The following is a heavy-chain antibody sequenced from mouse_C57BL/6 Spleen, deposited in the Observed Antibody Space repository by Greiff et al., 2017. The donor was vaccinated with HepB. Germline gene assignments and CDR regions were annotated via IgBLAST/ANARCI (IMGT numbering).Heavy chain of an antibody. J-gene: IGHJ2*01. CDR2: IYPRDGST. CDR1: GYTFTSYD. D-gene: IGHD1-1*01. Sequence: QVQLKESGPELVKPGASVKLSCKASGYTFTSYDINWVKQRPGQGLEWIGWIYPRDGSTKYNEKFKGKATLTVDTSSSTAYMELHSLTSEDSAVYFCARATTVVATPSFDYWGQGTTLTVSS. V-gene: IGHV1-85*01. CDR3: ARATTVVATPSFDY.